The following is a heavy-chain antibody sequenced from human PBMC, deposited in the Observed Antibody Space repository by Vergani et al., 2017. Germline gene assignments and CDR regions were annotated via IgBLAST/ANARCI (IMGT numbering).Heavy chain of an antibody. D-gene: IGHD6-13*01. CDR1: GYTFTSYG. Sequence: QVQLVQSGAEVKKPGASVKVSCKASGYTFTSYGVSWVRQAPGQGLEWMGWISAYNGNTNYAQKLQGRVTMTTDTSTSTAYMELRSLTYDDAAVYYCAREVESSSWLMGVNGNWFDPWGQGTLVTVSS. V-gene: IGHV1-18*04. J-gene: IGHJ5*02. CDR3: AREVESSSWLMGVNGNWFDP. CDR2: ISAYNGNT.